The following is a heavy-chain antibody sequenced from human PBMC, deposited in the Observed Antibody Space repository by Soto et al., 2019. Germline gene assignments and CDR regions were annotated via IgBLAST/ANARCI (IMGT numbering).Heavy chain of an antibody. CDR2: ISAYNGNT. D-gene: IGHD3-3*01. Sequence: ASVKVSCKASGYTFTSYGISWVRQAPGQGLEWMGWISAYNGNTNYAQKLQGRVTMTTDTSTSTAYMELRSLRSDDTAVYYCARDVGYYDFWSGYSKYFDYWGQGTLVTVSS. J-gene: IGHJ4*02. V-gene: IGHV1-18*01. CDR3: ARDVGYYDFWSGYSKYFDY. CDR1: GYTFTSYG.